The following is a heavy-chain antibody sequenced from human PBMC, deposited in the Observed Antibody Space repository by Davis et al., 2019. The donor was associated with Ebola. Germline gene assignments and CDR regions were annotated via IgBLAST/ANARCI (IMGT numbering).Heavy chain of an antibody. CDR3: ARADCSGGSCYRFVYYYYYYMDV. V-gene: IGHV1-18*04. Sequence: ASVKVSCKASGYTFTSYGISWVRQAPGQGLEWMGWISAYNGNTNYAQKLQGRVTMTTDTSTSTAYMELRSLRSDDTAVYYCARADCSGGSCYRFVYYYYYYMDVWGKGTTVTVSS. CDR2: ISAYNGNT. D-gene: IGHD2-15*01. CDR1: GYTFTSYG. J-gene: IGHJ6*03.